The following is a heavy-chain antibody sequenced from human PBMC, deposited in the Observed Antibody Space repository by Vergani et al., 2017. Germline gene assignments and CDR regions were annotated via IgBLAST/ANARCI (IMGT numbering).Heavy chain of an antibody. V-gene: IGHV1-18*01. J-gene: IGHJ4*02. CDR2: ISAYNGNT. CDR1: GYTFTSYG. Sequence: QVQLVQSGAEVRKPGASVKVSCKASGYTFTSYGISWVRQAPGQGLEWMGWISAYNGNTNYAQKLQGRVTMTTDTSTSTAYMELRSLRSDDTAVYYCARVRVGATKLAYFDYWGQGTLVTVSS. D-gene: IGHD1-26*01. CDR3: ARVRVGATKLAYFDY.